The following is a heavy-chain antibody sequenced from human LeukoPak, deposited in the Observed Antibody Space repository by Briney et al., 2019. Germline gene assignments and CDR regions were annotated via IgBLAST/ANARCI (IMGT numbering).Heavy chain of an antibody. CDR3: ARVAPSQWLLLPNYFDY. Sequence: SETLSLTCTVSGGSIRSYYWSWIRQPPGRGLEWIGYIYYTGSTKYNSSLKSRVTISVDTSKNQFSLKLSSVTAADTAVYYCARVAPSQWLLLPNYFDYWGQETLVTVSS. V-gene: IGHV4-59*01. CDR1: GGSIRSYY. J-gene: IGHJ4*02. D-gene: IGHD3-22*01. CDR2: IYYTGST.